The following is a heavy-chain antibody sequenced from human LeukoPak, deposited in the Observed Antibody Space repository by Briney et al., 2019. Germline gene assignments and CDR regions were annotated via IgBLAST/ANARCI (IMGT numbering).Heavy chain of an antibody. Sequence: GRSLRLSCAASGFTFSSYAMHWVRQAPGKGLEWVAVISYDGSKKYYADSVKGRFTISRDNSKNTLCLQMNSLRAEDTAMYYCARDPPGGDYLFDFWGQGILVTVSS. V-gene: IGHV3-30-3*01. CDR1: GFTFSSYA. D-gene: IGHD2-21*01. J-gene: IGHJ4*02. CDR3: ARDPPGGDYLFDF. CDR2: ISYDGSKK.